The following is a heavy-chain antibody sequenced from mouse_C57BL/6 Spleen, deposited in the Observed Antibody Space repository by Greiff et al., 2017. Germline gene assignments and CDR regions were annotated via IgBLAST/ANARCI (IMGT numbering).Heavy chain of an antibody. Sequence: EVKVIESGGGLVQPGGSLKLSCAASGFTFSDYYMYWVRQTPEKRLEWVAYISNGGGSTYYPDTVKGRFTISRDNAKNTLYLQMSRLKSEDTAMYYCARHQTGTGFAYWGQGTLVTVSA. J-gene: IGHJ3*01. CDR2: ISNGGGST. D-gene: IGHD4-1*01. CDR1: GFTFSDYY. CDR3: ARHQTGTGFAY. V-gene: IGHV5-12*01.